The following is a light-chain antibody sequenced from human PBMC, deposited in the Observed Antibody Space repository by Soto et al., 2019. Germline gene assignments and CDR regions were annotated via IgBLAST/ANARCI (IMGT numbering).Light chain of an antibody. J-gene: IGKJ1*01. Sequence: DIQMTQSPSTLSASIGDRVTITCRASQSISDWLAWYQQKPGKAPKLLIYRASNLESGVPSRFSGSGSGKEFSLTISSLQPDDFATYYCQQYNGYSRAYGQGTKEEIK. CDR3: QQYNGYSRA. CDR1: QSISDW. CDR2: RAS. V-gene: IGKV1-5*03.